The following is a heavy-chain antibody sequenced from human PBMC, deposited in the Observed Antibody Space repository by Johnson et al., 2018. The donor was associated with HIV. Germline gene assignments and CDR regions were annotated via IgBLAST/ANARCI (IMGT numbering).Heavy chain of an antibody. CDR1: GFTFSSYA. J-gene: IGHJ3*02. V-gene: IGHV3-30*04. CDR2: ISSDGSNK. D-gene: IGHD5-12*01. Sequence: QVQLVESGGGVVQPGRSLRLSCAASGFTFSSYAMHWVRQAPGKGLEWVAVISSDGSNKYYADSVKGRFTISRDNSKNTLYRQMNSLRAEDTGVYYGAREGGGYDVKGAFDIWGQGTMVTVSS. CDR3: AREGGGYDVKGAFDI.